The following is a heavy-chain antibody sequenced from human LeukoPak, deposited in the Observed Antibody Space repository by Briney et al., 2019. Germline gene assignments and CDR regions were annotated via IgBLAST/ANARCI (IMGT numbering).Heavy chain of an antibody. CDR1: GLTFSSFA. J-gene: IGHJ4*02. V-gene: IGHV3-23*01. CDR2: ISGSGGST. Sequence: GGSLRLSCAASGLTFSSFAMNWVRQAPGKGLEWVSTISGSGGSTYYADSVKGRFTISRDNSKSTLYLQMNSLRADDTAVYFCAKQAAGSSTWYSLHFDYWGQGTLVTVSA. D-gene: IGHD2-2*01. CDR3: AKQAAGSSTWYSLHFDY.